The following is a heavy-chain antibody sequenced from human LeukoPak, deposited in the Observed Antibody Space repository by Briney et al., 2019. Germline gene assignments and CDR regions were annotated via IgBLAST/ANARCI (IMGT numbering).Heavy chain of an antibody. CDR1: GGSISSYY. J-gene: IGHJ4*02. CDR2: IYYSGTT. D-gene: IGHD3-10*01. V-gene: IGHV4-59*01. Sequence: SETLSLTCTVSGGSISSYYWSWIRLPPGKGLEWIGYIYYSGTTNYNPSLKSRVTISPDTSKNQFSLKLSSVTAADTAVYYCASAYYYGSGTYGAFDYWGQGTLVTVSS. CDR3: ASAYYYGSGTYGAFDY.